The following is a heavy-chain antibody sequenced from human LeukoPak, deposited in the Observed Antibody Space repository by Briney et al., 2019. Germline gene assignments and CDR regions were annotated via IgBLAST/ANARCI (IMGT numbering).Heavy chain of an antibody. CDR3: ARHSVGLYAFDP. V-gene: IGHV4-39*01. J-gene: IGHJ5*02. D-gene: IGHD1-26*01. Sequence: PSETLSLTCTVSGGSISSTDYYWGWIRQPPGKGLEWIGSIFYSGSTYYNPSLKSRITISVDTSKNQFSLKLSSVTAADTALYYCARHSVGLYAFDPWGQGTLVTVSS. CDR1: GGSISSTDYY. CDR2: IFYSGST.